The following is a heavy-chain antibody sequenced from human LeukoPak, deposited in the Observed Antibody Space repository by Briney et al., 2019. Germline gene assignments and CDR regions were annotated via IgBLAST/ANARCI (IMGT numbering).Heavy chain of an antibody. CDR3: VKLGFAATSDHLDY. CDR2: IKQDGSEK. CDR1: GFTFSIYW. V-gene: IGHV3-7*03. Sequence: PGGSLRLSCAASGFTFSIYWMSWVRQAPGKGLEWVANIKQDGSEKYYVDSVKGRFTISRDNAKNSLYLQMNSLRAEDTAVYYCVKLGFAATSDHLDYWGQGTLVTVSS. D-gene: IGHD5-12*01. J-gene: IGHJ4*02.